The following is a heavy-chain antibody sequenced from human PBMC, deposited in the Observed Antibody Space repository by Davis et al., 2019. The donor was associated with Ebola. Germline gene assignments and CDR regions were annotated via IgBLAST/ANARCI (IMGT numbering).Heavy chain of an antibody. J-gene: IGHJ5*02. D-gene: IGHD6-19*01. CDR2: IKQDGSEK. CDR3: ARDGAVAGMRWFDP. Sequence: GESLKISCAASGFTFSSYWMSWVRQAPGKGLEWVANIKQDGSEKYYVDSVKGRFTISRDDAKNSLYLQMNSLRAEDTAVYNCARDGAVAGMRWFDPWGQGTLVTVSS. CDR1: GFTFSSYW. V-gene: IGHV3-7*01.